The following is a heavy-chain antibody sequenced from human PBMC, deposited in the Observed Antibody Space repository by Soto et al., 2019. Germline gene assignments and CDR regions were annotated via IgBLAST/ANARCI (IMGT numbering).Heavy chain of an antibody. Sequence: SVKVSCKASGGTFSSYAISWVRQAPGQGLEWMGGIIPIFGTANYAQKFQGRVTITADESTSTAYMELSSLRSEDTAVYYCARGGTSPYYDFWSGSDYNWFDPWGQGTLVTVSS. V-gene: IGHV1-69*13. CDR2: IIPIFGTA. CDR3: ARGGTSPYYDFWSGSDYNWFDP. J-gene: IGHJ5*02. CDR1: GGTFSSYA. D-gene: IGHD3-3*01.